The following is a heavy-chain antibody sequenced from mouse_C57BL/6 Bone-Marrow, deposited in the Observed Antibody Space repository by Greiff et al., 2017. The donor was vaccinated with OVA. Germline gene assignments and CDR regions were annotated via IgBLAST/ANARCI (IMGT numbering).Heavy chain of an antibody. V-gene: IGHV1-64*01. D-gene: IGHD1-1*01. CDR3: ATTVIAPYWYFDV. CDR2: IHPNSGST. Sequence: QVQLQQPGAELVKPGASVTLSCTASGYTFTSYWMHWVKQRPGQGLEWIGMIHPNSGSTNYNEKFKSKATLTVDKSSSTAYMQRSNLTSEDSAVYYGATTVIAPYWYFDVWGTGTTVTVSS. J-gene: IGHJ1*03. CDR1: GYTFTSYW.